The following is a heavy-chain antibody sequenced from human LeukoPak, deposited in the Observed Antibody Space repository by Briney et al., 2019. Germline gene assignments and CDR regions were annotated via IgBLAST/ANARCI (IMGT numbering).Heavy chain of an antibody. J-gene: IGHJ4*02. Sequence: GGSLRLSCAASGFTVSSNYMSWVRQAPGKGLEWVSVIYSGGSRYYADSVKGRFSLSRDNSRNALYLQMNSLRADDTAGYYCARSAPLGTHQYYFDYWGQGTLVTVSS. CDR3: ARSAPLGTHQYYFDY. CDR1: GFTVSSNY. D-gene: IGHD3-16*01. V-gene: IGHV3-53*01. CDR2: IYSGGSR.